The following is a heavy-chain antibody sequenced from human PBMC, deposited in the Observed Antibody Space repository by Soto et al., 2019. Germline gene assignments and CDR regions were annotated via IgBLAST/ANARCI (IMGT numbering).Heavy chain of an antibody. D-gene: IGHD6-25*01. CDR3: ATATISPVSATLYPYGMDV. CDR1: GGTFNNFA. J-gene: IGHJ6*02. Sequence: QVQLVQSGAEVKKPGSSVKVSCQASGGTFNNFAFTWVRQAPGQGLEWLGGIMPVFHTTNIAQTFQDRITVIADDFTKTVYMEMTSLRFDDTAVYYCATATISPVSATLYPYGMDVWGQGTTVTVSS. V-gene: IGHV1-69*01. CDR2: IMPVFHTT.